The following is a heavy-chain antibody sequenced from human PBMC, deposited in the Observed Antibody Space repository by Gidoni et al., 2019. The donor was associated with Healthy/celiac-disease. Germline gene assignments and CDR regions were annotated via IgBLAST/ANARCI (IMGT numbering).Heavy chain of an antibody. CDR3: ASSIAAAGYDY. D-gene: IGHD6-13*01. Sequence: QVQLQESGPGLVKPSQTLSLTCPVSGCSISSGDYYWSWIRQPPGKGLEWIGYIDYSGSTYYNPSLKSRVTISVDTSKNQFSLKLSSVTAADTAVYYCASSIAAAGYDYWGQGTLVTVSS. CDR2: IDYSGST. J-gene: IGHJ4*02. CDR1: GCSISSGDYY. V-gene: IGHV4-30-4*01.